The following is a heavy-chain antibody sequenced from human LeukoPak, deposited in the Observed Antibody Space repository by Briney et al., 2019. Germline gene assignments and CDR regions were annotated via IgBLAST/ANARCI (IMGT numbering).Heavy chain of an antibody. J-gene: IGHJ4*02. Sequence: GGSLRLSCAASGLTFSIYAMSWVRQAPGKGLEWVSTISGSGDSTYYADSVKGRVTISRDNSKNTVYLQMNSLRAEDTAVYYCAEDWVESYYDSSGPQTFDYWGQGTLVTVSS. CDR1: GLTFSIYA. CDR2: ISGSGDST. D-gene: IGHD3-22*01. V-gene: IGHV3-23*01. CDR3: AEDWVESYYDSSGPQTFDY.